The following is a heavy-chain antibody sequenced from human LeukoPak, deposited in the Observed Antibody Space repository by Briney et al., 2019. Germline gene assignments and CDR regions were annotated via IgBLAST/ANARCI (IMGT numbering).Heavy chain of an antibody. CDR1: GGSISSSSYY. D-gene: IGHD4-17*01. V-gene: IGHV4-39*07. J-gene: IGHJ6*03. CDR3: ARDYGDYDYYMDV. CDR2: IYYSGST. Sequence: PSETLSLTCTVSGGSISSSSYYWGWIRQPPGKGLEWIGSIYYSGSTYYNPSLKSRVTISVDTSKNQFSLKLSSVTAADTAVYYCARDYGDYDYYMDVWGKGTTVTISS.